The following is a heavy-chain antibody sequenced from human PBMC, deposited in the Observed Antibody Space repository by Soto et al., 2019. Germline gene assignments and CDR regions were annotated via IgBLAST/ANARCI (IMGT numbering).Heavy chain of an antibody. Sequence: GESLKISCQASGYSFSNFWIAWVRQMPGEGLEGLGIIYPDDSDTRYSPSFLGRVTISADKSIKTTYLQWSSLKASDTAIPFCASSVLVTSTMNYFDLWGRGTLVTVSS. J-gene: IGHJ4*02. CDR3: ASSVLVTSTMNYFDL. D-gene: IGHD2-8*02. CDR1: GYSFSNFW. V-gene: IGHV5-51*01. CDR2: IYPDDSDT.